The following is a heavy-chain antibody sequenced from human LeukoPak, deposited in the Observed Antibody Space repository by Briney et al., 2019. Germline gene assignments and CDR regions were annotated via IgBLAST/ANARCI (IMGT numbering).Heavy chain of an antibody. V-gene: IGHV1-2*06. Sequence: GASVKVSCKASGYTFTGYYMHWVRQAPGQGLEWMGRINPNSGGTNYAQKFQGRVTMTRDTSISRAYMELSRLRSDDTAVYYCARLTYSSSWKDYWGQGTLVTVSS. CDR2: INPNSGGT. CDR1: GYTFTGYY. CDR3: ARLTYSSSWKDY. J-gene: IGHJ4*02. D-gene: IGHD6-13*01.